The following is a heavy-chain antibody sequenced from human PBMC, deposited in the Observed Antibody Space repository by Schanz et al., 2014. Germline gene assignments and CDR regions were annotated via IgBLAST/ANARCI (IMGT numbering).Heavy chain of an antibody. V-gene: IGHV3-23*01. CDR1: GFNFNTYA. CDR3: AKSKYQLPLFDY. D-gene: IGHD2-2*01. Sequence: EVQLLESGGGLAQPGGSLRLACAASGFNFNTYAMSWVRQAPGKGLEWVSGLTEGGGGTYYTDAVKGRFTISRDSSKNTLYLQMNSLRADDTAVYYCAKSKYQLPLFDYWGQGTLVAVSS. J-gene: IGHJ4*02. CDR2: LTEGGGGT.